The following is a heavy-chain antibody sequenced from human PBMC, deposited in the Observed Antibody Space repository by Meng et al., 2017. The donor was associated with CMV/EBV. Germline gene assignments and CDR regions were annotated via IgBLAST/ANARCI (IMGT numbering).Heavy chain of an antibody. J-gene: IGHJ5*02. D-gene: IGHD2-2*02. V-gene: IGHV4-39*07. Sequence: ISSNSYYWDWIRQPPGKGLEWVRSIYYSESTYYNPSLKGRVTISVDTSKNQFSLKLSSVTAADTAVYYCARDGCSSTSCYRVDWFDPWGQGTLVTVSS. CDR2: IYYSEST. CDR3: ARDGCSSTSCYRVDWFDP. CDR1: ISSNSYY.